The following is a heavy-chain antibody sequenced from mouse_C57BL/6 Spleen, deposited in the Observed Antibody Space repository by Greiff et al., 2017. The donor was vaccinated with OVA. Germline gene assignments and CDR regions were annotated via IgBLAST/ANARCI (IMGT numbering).Heavy chain of an antibody. CDR2: LDPSDSYT. D-gene: IGHD3-3*01. J-gene: IGHJ1*03. CDR1: GYTFTSYW. V-gene: IGHV1-69*01. CDR3: TRWGGTGYFDV. Sequence: QVQLQQPGAELVMPGASVKLSCKASGYTFTSYWMHWVKQRPGQGLEWIGELDPSDSYTNYNQKFKGKSTLTVDKSSSTAYMQLSSLTSEDAAVYYCTRWGGTGYFDVWGTGTTVTVSA.